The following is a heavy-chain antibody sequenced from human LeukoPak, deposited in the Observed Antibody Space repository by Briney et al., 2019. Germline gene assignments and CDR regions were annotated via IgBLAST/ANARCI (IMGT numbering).Heavy chain of an antibody. Sequence: GASVKVSCKASGYTFTSYDINWVRQATGRGLEWMGWMNPNSGNTGYAQKFQGRVTMTRDTSITTAYMELSSLRSDDTAVYYCARSGFGSGISFDLWGQGTLVTVSS. CDR1: GYTFTSYD. J-gene: IGHJ5*02. D-gene: IGHD3-10*01. CDR3: ARSGFGSGISFDL. CDR2: MNPNSGNT. V-gene: IGHV1-8*02.